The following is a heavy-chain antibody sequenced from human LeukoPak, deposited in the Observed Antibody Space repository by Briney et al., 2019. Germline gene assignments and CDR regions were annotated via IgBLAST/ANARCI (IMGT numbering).Heavy chain of an antibody. V-gene: IGHV3-48*01. D-gene: IGHD3-3*01. CDR3: ERDSVLRFLEWPGDFDI. Sequence: GGSLRLSCAASGFTFSSYSMNWLRQAPGKGLEWVSYISSSSSTIYYADSVKVRFTISRDNAKNSLYLQMKSLRAEDTAVYYCERDSVLRFLEWPGDFDIWGQGTMVTVSS. J-gene: IGHJ3*02. CDR1: GFTFSSYS. CDR2: ISSSSSTI.